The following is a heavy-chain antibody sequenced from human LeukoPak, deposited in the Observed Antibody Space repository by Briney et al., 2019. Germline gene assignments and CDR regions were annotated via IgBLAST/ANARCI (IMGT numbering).Heavy chain of an antibody. CDR3: AKGPHYYDSSGYYDY. CDR2: ISWDGGST. V-gene: IGHV3-43*02. D-gene: IGHD3-22*01. CDR1: GFTFSSYA. J-gene: IGHJ4*02. Sequence: GGSLRLSCAASGFTFSSYAMSWVRQAPGKGLEWVSLISWDGGSTYYADSVKGRFTISRDNSKNSLYLQMNSLRTGDTALYYCAKGPHYYDSSGYYDYWGQGTLVTVSS.